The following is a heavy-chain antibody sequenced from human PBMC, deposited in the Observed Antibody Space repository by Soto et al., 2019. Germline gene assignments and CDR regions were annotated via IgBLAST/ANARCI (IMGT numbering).Heavy chain of an antibody. V-gene: IGHV4-30-4*01. CDR3: ARVPLGTLYYYGMDV. D-gene: IGHD2-2*01. CDR2: IYYSGST. Sequence: TLSLTSTVSGGSISSGNYYWSWIRQPPGKGLEWIGYIYYSGSTYYNPSLKSRVTISVDTSKNQFSLKLSSVTAADTAVYYCARVPLGTLYYYGMDVWGQGTAVT. J-gene: IGHJ6*02. CDR1: GGSISSGNYY.